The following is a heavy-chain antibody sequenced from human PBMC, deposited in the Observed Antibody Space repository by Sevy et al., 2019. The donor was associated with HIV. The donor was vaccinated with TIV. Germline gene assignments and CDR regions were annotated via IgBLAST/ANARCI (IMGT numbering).Heavy chain of an antibody. Sequence: GGSLRLSCAASGFTFSNYWMSWVRQAPGKGLEWVANIKRDGSEKYYVASVKGRFTISRDNAKTSLYLQMNSPRAEDTAVYYCARGCSSATCLWGLDVWGQGTTVTVSS. J-gene: IGHJ6*02. V-gene: IGHV3-7*03. CDR2: IKRDGSEK. D-gene: IGHD2-2*01. CDR3: ARGCSSATCLWGLDV. CDR1: GFTFSNYW.